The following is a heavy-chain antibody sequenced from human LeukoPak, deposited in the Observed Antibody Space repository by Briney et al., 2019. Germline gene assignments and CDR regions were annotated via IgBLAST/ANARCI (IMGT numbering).Heavy chain of an antibody. J-gene: IGHJ4*02. CDR1: GFTFSSYE. CDR3: ARDPGYSYGFDY. Sequence: QPGGSLRLSCAASGFTFSSYEMNWVRQAPGKGLEWVSYISSSGSTIYYADSVKGRFTISRDNAKNSLYLQMNSLRAEDTAVYYCARDPGYSYGFDYWGQGTLVTDSS. D-gene: IGHD5-18*01. V-gene: IGHV3-48*03. CDR2: ISSSGSTI.